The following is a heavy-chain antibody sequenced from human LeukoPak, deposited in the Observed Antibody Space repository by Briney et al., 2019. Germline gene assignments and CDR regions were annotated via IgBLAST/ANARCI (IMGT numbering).Heavy chain of an antibody. CDR1: GGSISSSSHY. D-gene: IGHD4-17*01. V-gene: IGHV4-39*01. CDR2: IYYSGSS. J-gene: IGHJ4*02. Sequence: SETLSLTCTASGGSISSSSHYWGWFRQPPGKGPEWIGYIYYSGSSFCNPSLKSRVTMFVDTSKNQFSLRLNSVTAADTAVYYCARGPTVTTDYWGQGTLVTVSS. CDR3: ARGPTVTTDY.